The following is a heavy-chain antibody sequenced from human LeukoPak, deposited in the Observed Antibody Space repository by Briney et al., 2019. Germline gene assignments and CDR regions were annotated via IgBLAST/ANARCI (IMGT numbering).Heavy chain of an antibody. CDR3: TRDYEY. V-gene: IGHV3-49*04. J-gene: IGHJ4*02. Sequence: GGSLRLSCAASGFTFSSYAMHWVRQAPGKGLEWVGLIRSKGYGGTTEYAASVKGRFTISRDNSKSIAYLQMNSLKTEDTAVYYCTRDYEYWGQGTLVTVSS. CDR1: GFTFSSYA. CDR2: IRSKGYGGTT.